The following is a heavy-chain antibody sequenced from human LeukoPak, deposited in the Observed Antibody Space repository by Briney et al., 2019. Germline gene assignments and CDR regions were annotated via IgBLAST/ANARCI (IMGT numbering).Heavy chain of an antibody. CDR1: GYTFTSYG. Sequence: ASVKVSCKASGYTFTSYGISWVRQAPGQALEWMGWISGYNGNTNYAQKLQGRVTMTTDTSTSTAYMELRSLRSDDTAVYYCARDFHSSGYYHYFHYWGQGTLITVSS. J-gene: IGHJ4*02. CDR3: ARDFHSSGYYHYFHY. CDR2: ISGYNGNT. D-gene: IGHD3-22*01. V-gene: IGHV1-18*01.